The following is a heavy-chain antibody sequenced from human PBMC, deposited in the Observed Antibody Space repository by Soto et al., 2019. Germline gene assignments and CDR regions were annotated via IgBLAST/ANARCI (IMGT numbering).Heavy chain of an antibody. Sequence: QVQLVESGGGVVQPGKSLTLSCAASGFTFTNYGMHWVRQAPGKGLEWVAVIAFHGRNEYYADSVKGRITISRDNSKNTVYLQMYSLRPEDTAVYYCAKGYCGGDCSSRGTAFDSWGQGTLVTVSS. CDR1: GFTFTNYG. CDR2: IAFHGRNE. V-gene: IGHV3-30*18. CDR3: AKGYCGGDCSSRGTAFDS. D-gene: IGHD2-21*02. J-gene: IGHJ4*02.